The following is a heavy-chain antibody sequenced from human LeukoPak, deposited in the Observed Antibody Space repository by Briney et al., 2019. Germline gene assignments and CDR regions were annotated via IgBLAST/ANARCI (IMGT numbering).Heavy chain of an antibody. J-gene: IGHJ6*03. CDR3: ARDSDGYNMPAGYYYYMDV. CDR2: IIPTFGTA. V-gene: IGHV1-69*13. CDR1: GGTFSSYA. D-gene: IGHD5-24*01. Sequence: SVKVSCKASGGTFSSYAISWVRQAPGQGLEWMGGIIPTFGTANYAQKFQGRVTITADESTSTAYMELSSLRSEDTAVYYCARDSDGYNMPAGYYYYMDVWGKGTTVTISS.